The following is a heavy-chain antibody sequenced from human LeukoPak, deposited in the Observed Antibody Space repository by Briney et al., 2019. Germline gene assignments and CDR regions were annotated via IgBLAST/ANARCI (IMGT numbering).Heavy chain of an antibody. V-gene: IGHV3-7*04. J-gene: IGHJ4*02. CDR3: ARDSPDYDILTGDFDY. Sequence: GGSLRLSCAASGFTFSSYWMSWVRQAPGKGLEWVANIKQDGSEKYYVDSVKGRFTISRDNAKNSLYLQMNSLRAEDTAVYYCARDSPDYDILTGDFDYWGQGTLVTVSS. D-gene: IGHD3-9*01. CDR1: GFTFSSYW. CDR2: IKQDGSEK.